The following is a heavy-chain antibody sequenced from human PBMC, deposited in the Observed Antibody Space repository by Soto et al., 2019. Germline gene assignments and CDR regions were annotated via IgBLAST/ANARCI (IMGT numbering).Heavy chain of an antibody. Sequence: GGSLRLSCAASGFSFSSDAMLWVRQAPGKGLEWVAVISYDGSNKFYADSVKGRFTISRDNSKNTLYLQMNSVRLEDTAVYYCARRQGVLLWFGESGMDVWGQGTTVTVSS. J-gene: IGHJ6*02. D-gene: IGHD3-10*01. V-gene: IGHV3-30-3*01. CDR1: GFSFSSDA. CDR3: ARRQGVLLWFGESGMDV. CDR2: ISYDGSNK.